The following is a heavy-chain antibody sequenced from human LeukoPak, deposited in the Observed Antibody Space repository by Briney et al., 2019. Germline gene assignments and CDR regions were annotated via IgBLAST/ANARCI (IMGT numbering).Heavy chain of an antibody. CDR2: IKSKTDGGTT. Sequence: GGSLRLSCAASGFTFSNAWMSWVRQAPGKGLEWVGRIKSKTDGGTTDYAAPVKGRFTISRDDSKNTLYLQMNSLKTEDTAVYYCTTAYDSSGYYLRGNDAFDIWGQGTMVTVSS. CDR1: GFTFSNAW. D-gene: IGHD3-22*01. CDR3: TTAYDSSGYYLRGNDAFDI. V-gene: IGHV3-15*01. J-gene: IGHJ3*02.